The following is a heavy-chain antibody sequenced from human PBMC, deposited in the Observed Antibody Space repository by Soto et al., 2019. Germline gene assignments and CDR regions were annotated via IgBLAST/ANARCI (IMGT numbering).Heavy chain of an antibody. Sequence: PRASVKVSCKASGYTFTGYYMHWVRQAPGQGLEWMGWINPNSGSTDFAQKLQGRVTMTRDTSISTAYMELSRLRSDDTAVYYCARGGYRYSSEPIDSWGQGTLVTVS. D-gene: IGHD3-22*01. CDR1: GYTFTGYY. J-gene: IGHJ4*02. CDR3: ARGGYRYSSEPIDS. V-gene: IGHV1-2*02. CDR2: INPNSGST.